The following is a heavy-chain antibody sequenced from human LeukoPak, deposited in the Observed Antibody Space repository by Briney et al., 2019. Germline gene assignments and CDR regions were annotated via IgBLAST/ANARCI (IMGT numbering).Heavy chain of an antibody. V-gene: IGHV1-8*03. J-gene: IGHJ4*02. CDR1: GYTFTSYD. CDR2: MNPNSGNT. CDR3: AREAKDSGTDY. D-gene: IGHD2-2*01. Sequence: GASVKVSCKASGYTFTSYDINWVRQATGQGLEWMGWMNPNSGNTGYAQKFQGRVTITRNTSISTAYMELSSLRSEDTAVYDCAREAKDSGTDYWGQGTLVTVSS.